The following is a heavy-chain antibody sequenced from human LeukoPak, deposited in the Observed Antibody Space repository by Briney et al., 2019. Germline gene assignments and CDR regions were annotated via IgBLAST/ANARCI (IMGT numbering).Heavy chain of an antibody. CDR1: GYTFTGYY. CDR3: ARWQDGGVPAAIRGSFAFDI. Sequence: GASVKVSCKASGYTFTGYYMHWVRQAPGQGLEWMGWINHNSGGTNYAQKVQGRVTMPRDTSISTAYMELSRLRSDDTAVYYCARWQDGGVPAAIRGSFAFDIWGQGTMVTVSS. V-gene: IGHV1-2*02. D-gene: IGHD2-2*02. CDR2: INHNSGGT. J-gene: IGHJ3*02.